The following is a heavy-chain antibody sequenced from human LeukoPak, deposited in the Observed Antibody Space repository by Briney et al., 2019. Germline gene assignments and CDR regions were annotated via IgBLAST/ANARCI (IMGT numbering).Heavy chain of an antibody. CDR3: ASFEYDSSGYYFSGGAFDI. Sequence: VASVKVSCKASGYTFTGYYMHWVRQAPGQGLEWMGWINPNSGGTNYAQKFQGRVTMTRDTSISTAYMELSRLRSDDTAVYYCASFEYDSSGYYFSGGAFDIWGQGTMVTVSS. CDR2: INPNSGGT. J-gene: IGHJ3*02. V-gene: IGHV1-2*02. CDR1: GYTFTGYY. D-gene: IGHD3-22*01.